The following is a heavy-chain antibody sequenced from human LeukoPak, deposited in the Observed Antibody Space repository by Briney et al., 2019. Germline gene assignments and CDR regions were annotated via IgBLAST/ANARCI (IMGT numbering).Heavy chain of an antibody. V-gene: IGHV1-18*01. Sequence: GASVKVSCKASGYTFTNYAISWVRQAPGQGLEWVGWISAYNGNTNYAQKLQGRVTMTTDTSTSTAYMDLRSLRSDDTAVYYCARVLLRHWFDPWGQGTLVTVSS. CDR1: GYTFTNYA. CDR2: ISAYNGNT. CDR3: ARVLLRHWFDP. D-gene: IGHD1-26*01. J-gene: IGHJ5*02.